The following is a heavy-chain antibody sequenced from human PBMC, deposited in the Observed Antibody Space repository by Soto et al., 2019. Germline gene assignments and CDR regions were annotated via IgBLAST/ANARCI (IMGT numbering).Heavy chain of an antibody. CDR3: AGSPPGVAGRYYFDY. CDR2: IWYDGSNK. D-gene: IGHD6-6*01. J-gene: IGHJ4*02. V-gene: IGHV3-33*01. CDR1: RFAFSNYG. Sequence: QVQLVESVGGVVQPGRSLRLSCAASRFAFSNYGMHWVRQAPGKGLAWVALIWYDGSNKYYADSVKGRFTISRDNSKNTLYLQMNSLRAEDTAVYYCAGSPPGVAGRYYFDYWGQGALVTVSS.